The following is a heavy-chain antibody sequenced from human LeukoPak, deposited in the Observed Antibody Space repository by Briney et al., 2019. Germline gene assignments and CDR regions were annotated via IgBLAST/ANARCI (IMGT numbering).Heavy chain of an antibody. D-gene: IGHD1-26*01. V-gene: IGHV1-69*06. CDR2: IIPIFGTA. Sequence: ASVKVSCKASGYTFTSYGISWVRQAPGQGLEWMGGIIPIFGTANYAQKFQGRVTITADKSTSTAYMELSSLRSEDTAVYYCASPDHPGASGSYYFDYWGQGTLVIVSS. CDR1: GYTFTSYG. J-gene: IGHJ4*02. CDR3: ASPDHPGASGSYYFDY.